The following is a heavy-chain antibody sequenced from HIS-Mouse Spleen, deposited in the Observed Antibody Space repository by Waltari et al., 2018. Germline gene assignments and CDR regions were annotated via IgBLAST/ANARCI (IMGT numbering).Heavy chain of an antibody. CDR3: ARAPIRGYWYFDL. V-gene: IGHV4-31*03. J-gene: IGHJ2*01. CDR1: GGSIRSGGYY. CDR2: IYYSGST. Sequence: QVQLQESGPGLVKPSQPLSLTCTFSGGSIRSGGYYWSWIRQHPGKGLEWIGYIYYSGSTYYNPSLKSRVTISVDTSKNQFSLKLSSVTAADTAVYYCARAPIRGYWYFDLWGRGTLVTVSS.